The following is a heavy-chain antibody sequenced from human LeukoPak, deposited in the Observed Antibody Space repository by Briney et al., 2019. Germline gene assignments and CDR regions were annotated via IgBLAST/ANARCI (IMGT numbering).Heavy chain of an antibody. D-gene: IGHD4-17*01. Sequence: PGGSLRLSCAASGFTFSSYAMSWVRQAPGKGLEWVSAISGSGGSTYYADSVKGRFTISRDDSKNTLYLQMNSLRAEDTAVYYCAKGGDYGDDMPDYWGQGTLVTVSS. CDR1: GFTFSSYA. CDR2: ISGSGGST. V-gene: IGHV3-23*01. J-gene: IGHJ4*02. CDR3: AKGGDYGDDMPDY.